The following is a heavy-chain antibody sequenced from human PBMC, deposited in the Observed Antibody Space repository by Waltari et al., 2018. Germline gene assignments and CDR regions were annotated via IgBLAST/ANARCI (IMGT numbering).Heavy chain of an antibody. Sequence: EVQLLESGGGLVQPGGSLRLSCAASGFTFSSYAMSWVRQAPGKGLEWVSDISGSGGNTYYAGSVKGRFTTSRDNSKNTLYVQMNSLRVEDTAVYYCARVKDGRGWFLYYGMDVWGQGTSVTVSS. J-gene: IGHJ6*02. D-gene: IGHD6-19*01. CDR3: ARVKDGRGWFLYYGMDV. CDR2: ISGSGGNT. CDR1: GFTFSSYA. V-gene: IGHV3-23*01.